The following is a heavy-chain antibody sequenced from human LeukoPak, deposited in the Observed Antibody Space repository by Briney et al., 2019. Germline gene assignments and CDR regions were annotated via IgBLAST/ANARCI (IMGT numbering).Heavy chain of an antibody. J-gene: IGHJ4*02. Sequence: ASVKVSCKASGYTFTSYDINWVRQATGQGLEWMGWMNPNSGNTGYAQKFQGRVTMTRNTAISTAYMELSSLRSEDTAVYYCARGQYYYDSSGYCLDYWGQGTLVTVSS. CDR2: MNPNSGNT. V-gene: IGHV1-8*01. D-gene: IGHD3-22*01. CDR3: ARGQYYYDSSGYCLDY. CDR1: GYTFTSYD.